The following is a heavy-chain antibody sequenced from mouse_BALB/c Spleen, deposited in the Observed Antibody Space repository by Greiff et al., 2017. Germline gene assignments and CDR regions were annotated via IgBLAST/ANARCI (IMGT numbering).Heavy chain of an antibody. CDR3: ARDRSGAFDD. J-gene: IGHJ2*01. V-gene: IGHV7-3*02. D-gene: IGHD3-1*01. CDR2: IRNKANGYTT. CDR1: GFTFTDYY. Sequence: VQLKESGGGLVQPGGSLRLSCATSGFTFTDYYMSWVRQPPGKALEWLGFIRNKANGYTTEYSASVKGRFTISRDNSQSILYLQMNTLRAEDSATYYCARDRSGAFDDWGQGTTLTVSS.